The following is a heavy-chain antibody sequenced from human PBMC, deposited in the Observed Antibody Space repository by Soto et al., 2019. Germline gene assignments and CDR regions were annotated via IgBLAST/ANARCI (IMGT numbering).Heavy chain of an antibody. CDR3: ARTGWEEKSYYYGMDG. CDR2: IYYSGST. Sequence: SETLSLTCTVSGGSISSYYWSWIRQPPGKGLEWIGYIYYSGSTNYNPSLKSRVTISVDTSKNQFSLKLSSVTAADTAVYYCARTGWEEKSYYYGMDGWGQGTRVAVSS. J-gene: IGHJ6*02. CDR1: GGSISSYY. V-gene: IGHV4-59*01. D-gene: IGHD1-26*01.